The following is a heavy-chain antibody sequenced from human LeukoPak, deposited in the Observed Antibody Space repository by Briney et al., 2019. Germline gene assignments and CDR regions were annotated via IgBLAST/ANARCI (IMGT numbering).Heavy chain of an antibody. V-gene: IGHV4-59*11. CDR2: IGYSGTT. Sequence: SETLPLTCTVSGGSISGHYWSWIRQPPGKGLEWIGYIGYSGTTTCNPSLKSRVTISVDMSKNQFSLKMSSVTASDTAVYYCARYYCTGTTCHALDIWGQGAMVTVTS. J-gene: IGHJ3*02. D-gene: IGHD2-8*02. CDR1: GGSISGHY. CDR3: ARYYCTGTTCHALDI.